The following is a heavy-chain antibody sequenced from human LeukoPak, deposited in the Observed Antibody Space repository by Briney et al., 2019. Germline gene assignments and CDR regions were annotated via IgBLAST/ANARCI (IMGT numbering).Heavy chain of an antibody. CDR2: IHFGGTI. CDR3: AAGGDTAKGGKY. D-gene: IGHD5-18*01. J-gene: IGHJ4*02. Sequence: SETLSLTCTVSGASISGTSYYWTWTRHHPGEGLEWLGFIHFGGTIYYNPSLSRRLIISADTSKNQMSLKLSSVTAADTAVYYCAAGGDTAKGGKYWGQGTQVTVSS. V-gene: IGHV4-31*03. CDR1: GASISGTSYY.